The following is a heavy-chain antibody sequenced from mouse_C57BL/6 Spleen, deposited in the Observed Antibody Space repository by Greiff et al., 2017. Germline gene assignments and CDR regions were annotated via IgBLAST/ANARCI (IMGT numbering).Heavy chain of an antibody. D-gene: IGHD2-3*01. CDR2: ISYDGSN. Sequence: EVKLMESGPGLVKPSQSLSLTCSVTGYSITSGYYWNWIRHFPGNKLEWMGYISYDGSNNYNPSLKNRISITRDTSKNQFFLKLNSVTTEDTATYYCARARWLLPFDYWGQGTTLTVSS. CDR1: GYSITSGYY. CDR3: ARARWLLPFDY. V-gene: IGHV3-6*01. J-gene: IGHJ2*01.